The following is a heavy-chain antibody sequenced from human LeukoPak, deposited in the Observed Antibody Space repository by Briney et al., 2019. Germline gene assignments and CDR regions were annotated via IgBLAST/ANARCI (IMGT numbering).Heavy chain of an antibody. Sequence: GGSLRLSCAASGFTFSSYGMHWVRQAPGKGLEWVAVISYDGSNKYYADSVKGRFTISRDNSKNTLYLQMKSLRAEDTAVYYCAKGRRAPLVGTITKSWIDNWGQGALLTVSS. CDR2: ISYDGSNK. D-gene: IGHD1-26*01. V-gene: IGHV3-30*18. CDR3: AKGRRAPLVGTITKSWIDN. J-gene: IGHJ4*02. CDR1: GFTFSSYG.